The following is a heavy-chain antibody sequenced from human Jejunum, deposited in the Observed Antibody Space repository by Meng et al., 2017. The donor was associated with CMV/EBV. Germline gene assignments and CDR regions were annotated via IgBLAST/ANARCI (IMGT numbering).Heavy chain of an antibody. V-gene: IGHV4-39*07. D-gene: IGHD4-17*01. CDR2: IDYSGKT. Sequence: SGDSISRSTSFWGWIRQSPGQLPEWIGSIDYSGKTYYNLSLKSRVTISLDTSQNQFSLRLNSVTAADTAVYYCARDRDVNYGLFDYWSQGTLVTVSS. CDR3: ARDRDVNYGLFDY. CDR1: GDSISRSTSF. J-gene: IGHJ4*02.